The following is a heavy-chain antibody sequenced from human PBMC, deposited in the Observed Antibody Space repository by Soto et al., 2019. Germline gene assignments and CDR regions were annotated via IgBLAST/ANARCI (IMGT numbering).Heavy chain of an antibody. CDR1: GGTFSSYA. V-gene: IGHV1-69*01. Sequence: QVQLVQSGAEVKKPGSSVKVYCKASGGTFSSYAISWVRQAPGQGLEWMGGIIPIPGTANYAQKFQGRVTITADESTSTAYMELSSLRSEDTAVYYCARSQGSSPSLAIYYYYYDGMDVWGQGTTVTVSS. J-gene: IGHJ6*02. CDR2: IIPIPGTA. CDR3: ARSQGSSPSLAIYYYYYDGMDV. D-gene: IGHD2-2*01.